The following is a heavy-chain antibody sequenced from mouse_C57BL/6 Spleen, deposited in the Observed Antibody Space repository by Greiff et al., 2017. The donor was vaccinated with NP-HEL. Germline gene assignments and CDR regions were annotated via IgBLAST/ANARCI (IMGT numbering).Heavy chain of an antibody. Sequence: EVQLQESGPELVKPGASVKMSCKASGYTFTDYNMHWVKQSHGKSLEWIGYINPNNGGTSYNQKFKGKATLTVNKSSSTAYMELRSLTSEDSAVYYCHLFYYGNEGFAYWGQGTLVTVSA. CDR1: GYTFTDYN. J-gene: IGHJ3*01. D-gene: IGHD2-1*01. CDR2: INPNNGGT. CDR3: HLFYYGNEGFAY. V-gene: IGHV1-22*01.